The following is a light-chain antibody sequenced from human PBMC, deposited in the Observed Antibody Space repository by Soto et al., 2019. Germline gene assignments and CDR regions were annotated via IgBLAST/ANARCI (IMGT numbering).Light chain of an antibody. J-gene: IGLJ1*01. CDR2: DVN. V-gene: IGLV2-14*03. Sequence: QSALTQPASVSGSPGQSITISCAGTTSDIGGYDYVSWYQQHPGRAPKLMIFDVNSRPSGVSNRFSGSKSGNTASLTISGLRAEDEADYYCSSFTSSFTHVFGTGTQLTVL. CDR3: SSFTSSFTHV. CDR1: TSDIGGYDY.